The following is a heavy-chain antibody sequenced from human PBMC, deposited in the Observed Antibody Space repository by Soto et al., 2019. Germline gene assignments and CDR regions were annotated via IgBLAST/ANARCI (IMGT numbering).Heavy chain of an antibody. CDR2: IYSGGST. J-gene: IGHJ4*02. D-gene: IGHD3-22*01. CDR3: ARGLGTTGYYYGLDF. V-gene: IGHV3-66*01. Sequence: EVQLVESGGGLVQPGGSLRLSCAASGFTVNNSYMSWDRQDPGKGLEWVSIIYSGGSTYYADSVKGRFSTSRDISKNMLFLQMNSLRAEDTAVYYCARGLGTTGYYYGLDFWGQGTLDTVSS. CDR1: GFTVNNSY.